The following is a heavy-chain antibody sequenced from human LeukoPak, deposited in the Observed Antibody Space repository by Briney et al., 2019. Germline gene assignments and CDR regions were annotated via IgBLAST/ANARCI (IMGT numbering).Heavy chain of an antibody. V-gene: IGHV3-23*01. Sequence: PGGSLRLSCAASGFTFSSYAMSWVRQAPGKGLERVSAISGSGVSTYYADSVKGRFTISRDNSKNTLYLQMNSLRAEDTAVYYCAKSPYDSSGYYMDYWGQGTLVTVSS. D-gene: IGHD3-22*01. CDR3: AKSPYDSSGYYMDY. J-gene: IGHJ4*02. CDR2: ISGSGVST. CDR1: GFTFSSYA.